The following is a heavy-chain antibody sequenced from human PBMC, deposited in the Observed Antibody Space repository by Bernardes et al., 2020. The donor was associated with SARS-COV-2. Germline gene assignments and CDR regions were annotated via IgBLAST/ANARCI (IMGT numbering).Heavy chain of an antibody. CDR1: GFTFSSYA. V-gene: IGHV3-23*01. Sequence: GGSLRLSCAASGFTFSSYAMSWVRQAPGKGLEWVSAISGSGGSTYYADSVKGRFTISRDNSKNTLYLQMNSLRAEDTAVYYCAKDPGSLRYFDWFFDYWGQGTLVTVSS. CDR2: ISGSGGST. D-gene: IGHD3-9*01. CDR3: AKDPGSLRYFDWFFDY. J-gene: IGHJ4*02.